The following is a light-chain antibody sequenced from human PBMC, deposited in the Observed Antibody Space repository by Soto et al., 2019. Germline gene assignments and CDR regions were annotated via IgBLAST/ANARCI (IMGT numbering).Light chain of an antibody. CDR2: QDN. V-gene: IGLV3-1*01. J-gene: IGLJ1*01. CDR1: NWGSTY. Sequence: SYELTQPPSVSVSPGQTASITCSGGNWGSTYAAWYQQRPGQSPLLIIYQDNKRPSGIPERFSGSISGNTATLTISGTQTLDEADYYCQAWDSNTYVFGAGTKLTVL. CDR3: QAWDSNTYV.